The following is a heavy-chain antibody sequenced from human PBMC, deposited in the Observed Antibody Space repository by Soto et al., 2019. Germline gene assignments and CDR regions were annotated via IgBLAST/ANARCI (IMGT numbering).Heavy chain of an antibody. J-gene: IGHJ4*02. CDR1: GGSISSYY. CDR3: GRGCCGISDGHFDY. CDR2: IYYSGST. V-gene: IGHV4-59*01. D-gene: IGHD2-21*01. Sequence: SETLSLTCTVSGGSISSYYWSWIRQPPGKGLEWIGYIYYSGSTNYNPSLKSRVTISVDTSKNQFSLKLSSVTAADTAVYYCGRGCCGISDGHFDYWGQGTLVTVSS.